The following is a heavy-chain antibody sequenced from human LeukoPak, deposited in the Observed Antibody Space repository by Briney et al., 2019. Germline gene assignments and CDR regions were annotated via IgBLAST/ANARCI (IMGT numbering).Heavy chain of an antibody. CDR1: GGSISSSSYS. D-gene: IGHD2-2*02. CDR2: IYYSGST. J-gene: IGHJ4*02. CDR3: ARHWPGYCSSTSCYTEGLDY. V-gene: IGHV4-39*01. Sequence: PSETLSLTCTVSGGSISSSSYSWGWIRQPPGKGLEWIGSIYYSGSTYYNPSLKSRVTISVDTSKNQFSLKLSSVTAADTAVYYCARHWPGYCSSTSCYTEGLDYWGQGTLVTVSS.